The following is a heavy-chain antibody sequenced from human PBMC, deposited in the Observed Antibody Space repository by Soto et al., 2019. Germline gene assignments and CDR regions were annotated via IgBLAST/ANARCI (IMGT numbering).Heavy chain of an antibody. J-gene: IGHJ5*02. CDR1: GGTFSSYA. CDR2: IIPIFGTA. V-gene: IGHV1-69*01. D-gene: IGHD2-15*01. Sequence: QVQLVQSGAEVKKPGSSVKVSCKASGGTFSSYAISWVRQAPGQGLEWMGGIIPIFGTANYAQKFQGRVTITADESTSTAYMELSSLRSEDTAVYYCARDRMILGYCSGGSCFGWCDPWGQGTLVTVSS. CDR3: ARDRMILGYCSGGSCFGWCDP.